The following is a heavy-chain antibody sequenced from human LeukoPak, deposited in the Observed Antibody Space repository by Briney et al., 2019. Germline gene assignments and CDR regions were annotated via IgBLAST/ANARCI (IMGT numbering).Heavy chain of an antibody. J-gene: IGHJ4*02. CDR2: INHSGST. CDR3: ARVGALGLGY. V-gene: IGHV4-34*01. CDR1: GGSFSGYY. D-gene: IGHD7-27*01. Sequence: SETLSLTCAVYGGSFSGYYWSWIRQPPGKGLEWIGEINHSGSTNYNPSLKSRVTISVDTSKNQFSLKLSSVTAADTAVHYCARVGALGLGYWGQGTLVTVSS.